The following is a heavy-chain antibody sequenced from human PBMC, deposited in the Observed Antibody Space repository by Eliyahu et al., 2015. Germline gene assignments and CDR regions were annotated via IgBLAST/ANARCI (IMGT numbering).Heavy chain of an antibody. CDR2: INSIGSTI. CDR3: ARDLGLGAAGTFDY. Sequence: QVQLVESGGGLVKPGGSLRXSCAAPGFXFSDYYIXWIRQAPGKGLEWVSYINSIGSTIYYAESVKGRFTVSRDNAKKSLYLQMNSLRAEDTAVYYCARDLGLGAAGTFDYWGQGTLVTVSS. D-gene: IGHD6-13*01. CDR1: GFXFSDYY. V-gene: IGHV3-11*01. J-gene: IGHJ4*02.